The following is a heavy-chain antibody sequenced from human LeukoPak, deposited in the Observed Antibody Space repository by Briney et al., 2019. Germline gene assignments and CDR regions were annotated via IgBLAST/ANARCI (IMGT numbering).Heavy chain of an antibody. D-gene: IGHD3-16*01. CDR3: ARWPIGGFFKFDY. CDR1: GFTFSSYS. CDR2: ITSSSNYI. J-gene: IGHJ4*02. V-gene: IGHV3-21*01. Sequence: GGSLRLSCAGSGFTFSSYSMNWVRQAPGKGLEWVSSITSSSNYIYYEDSLKGRFTISRDNTKKSLYLLWNSLGAEETAVYCCARWPIGGFFKFDYWGEGTLVTVSS.